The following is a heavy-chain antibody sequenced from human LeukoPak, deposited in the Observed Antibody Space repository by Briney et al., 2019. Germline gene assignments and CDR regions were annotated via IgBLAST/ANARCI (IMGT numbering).Heavy chain of an antibody. CDR2: INPSGGST. CDR3: ARGDRLRYFDWLLSDFDY. J-gene: IGHJ4*02. V-gene: IGHV1-46*01. CDR1: GYTFTSYY. Sequence: GASVKVSCKASGYTFTSYYMHWVRQAPGQGLEWMGIINPSGGSTSYAQKFQGRVTMTRDTSTSTVYMELSSLRSEDTAVYYCARGDRLRYFDWLLSDFDYWGQGTLVTVPS. D-gene: IGHD3-9*01.